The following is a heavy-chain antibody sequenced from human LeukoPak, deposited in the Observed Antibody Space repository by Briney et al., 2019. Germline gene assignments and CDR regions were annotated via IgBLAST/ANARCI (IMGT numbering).Heavy chain of an antibody. CDR2: ISGSGGST. V-gene: IGHV3-23*01. J-gene: IGHJ6*04. Sequence: GGTLRLSCAASGFTFSSYVMSWVRQAPGKGLEWVSAISGSGGSTYYADSDKGRFTISRDNSKNTLYLQMSSLTAKDTAVYYCITPDKPVGYCSGGSCSLGCSWGKGTTVTISS. D-gene: IGHD2-15*01. CDR3: ITPDKPVGYCSGGSCSLGCS. CDR1: GFTFSSYV.